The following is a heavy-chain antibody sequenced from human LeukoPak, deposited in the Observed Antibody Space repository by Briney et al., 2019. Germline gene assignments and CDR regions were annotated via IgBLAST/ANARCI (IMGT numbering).Heavy chain of an antibody. Sequence: GASVKVSCKASGGTFSSYAISWVRQAPGQGLEWMGGIIPIFGTANYAQKFQGRVTITADKSTSTAYMELSSLRSDDTAVYSCARVGYSIRRNYYYYYMDVWGKGTTVTISS. V-gene: IGHV1-69*06. CDR3: ARVGYSIRRNYYYYYMDV. CDR1: GGTFSSYA. D-gene: IGHD6-13*01. CDR2: IIPIFGTA. J-gene: IGHJ6*03.